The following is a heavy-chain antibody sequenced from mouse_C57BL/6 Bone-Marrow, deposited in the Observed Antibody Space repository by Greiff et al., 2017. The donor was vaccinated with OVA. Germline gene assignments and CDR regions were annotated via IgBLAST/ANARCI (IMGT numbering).Heavy chain of an antibody. Sequence: EVKVEESGGGLVKPGGSLKLSCAASGFTFSSYTMSWVRQTPEKRLEWVATISGGGGNTYYPDSVKGRFTITRDNAKNTLYLQMSSLRSEDTALYYCARHGHNTAVEAPFAYWGQGTLVTVSA. CDR1: GFTFSSYT. CDR3: ARHGHNTAVEAPFAY. D-gene: IGHD1-1*01. CDR2: ISGGGGNT. V-gene: IGHV5-9*01. J-gene: IGHJ3*01.